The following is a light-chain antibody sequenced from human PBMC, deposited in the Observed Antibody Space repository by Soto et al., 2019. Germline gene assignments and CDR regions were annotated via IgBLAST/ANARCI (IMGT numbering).Light chain of an antibody. Sequence: DIVMTQSPDSLPVSLGARASINCRSSQIVLYSSNNKNYLAWYQQKPGQPPKLLIYWASTRESGVPDRFSGSGSGTDFTLTISSLQAEDVAVYYCQQYYSTPRTFGQGTKVDIK. CDR3: QQYYSTPRT. V-gene: IGKV4-1*01. CDR1: QIVLYSSNNKNY. CDR2: WAS. J-gene: IGKJ1*01.